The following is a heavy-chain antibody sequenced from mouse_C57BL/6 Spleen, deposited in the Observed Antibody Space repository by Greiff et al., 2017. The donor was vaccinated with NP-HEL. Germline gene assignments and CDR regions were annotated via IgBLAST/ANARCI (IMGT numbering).Heavy chain of an antibody. CDR2: IDPETGGT. CDR3: TRSDYDYFCSY. J-gene: IGHJ3*01. D-gene: IGHD2-4*01. V-gene: IGHV1-15*01. Sequence: VQLQQSGAELVRPGASVTLSCKASGYTFTDYEMHWVKQTPVHGLEWIGAIDPETGGTAYNQKFKGKAILTADKSSSTAYMELLSLTSEDSAVYYCTRSDYDYFCSYLGQGTLVTVSA. CDR1: GYTFTDYE.